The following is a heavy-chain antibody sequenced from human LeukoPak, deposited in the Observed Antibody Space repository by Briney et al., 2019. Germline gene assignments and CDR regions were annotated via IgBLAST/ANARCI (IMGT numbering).Heavy chain of an antibody. CDR2: IRYDGINK. CDR3: AKDRSSTRSSLDY. Sequence: GGSLRLSCAASGFTFSSYGMHWVRQAPGKGLEWVAFIRYDGINKYYADSVKGRFTISRDNSKNTLYLQMNSLRDEDTAVYYCAKDRSSTRSSLDYWGQGTLVTVSS. D-gene: IGHD2-2*01. V-gene: IGHV3-30*02. CDR1: GFTFSSYG. J-gene: IGHJ4*02.